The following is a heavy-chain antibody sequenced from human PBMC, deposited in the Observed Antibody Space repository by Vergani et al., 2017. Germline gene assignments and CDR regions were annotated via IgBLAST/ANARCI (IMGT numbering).Heavy chain of an antibody. Sequence: QVQLVQSGAEVKKPGSSVKVSCKASGGTFSSYAISWVRQAPGQGLEWMGGIIPIFGTANYAQKFQGRVTITADESTSTAYVELSSLRSEDTALYYCARVRGGEYRGYLPGEGCWFDPWGQGTLVTVSS. V-gene: IGHV1-69*01. J-gene: IGHJ5*02. CDR2: IIPIFGTA. CDR3: ARVRGGEYRGYLPGEGCWFDP. D-gene: IGHD5-12*01. CDR1: GGTFSSYA.